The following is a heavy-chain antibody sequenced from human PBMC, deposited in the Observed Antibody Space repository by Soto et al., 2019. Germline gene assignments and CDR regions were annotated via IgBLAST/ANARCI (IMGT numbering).Heavy chain of an antibody. CDR2: ISGSGGST. CDR3: AKAFSLRKPADY. D-gene: IGHD3-10*01. J-gene: IGHJ4*02. V-gene: IGHV3-23*01. CDR1: GFTLSSYA. Sequence: PGGSLRLSCAASGFTLSSYAMSWVRQAPGKGLEGVSAISGSGGSTYYADSVKGRFTISRDNSKTTLYLQMNSQRAEEKAVYYCAKAFSLRKPADYWGRGTLVTVSS.